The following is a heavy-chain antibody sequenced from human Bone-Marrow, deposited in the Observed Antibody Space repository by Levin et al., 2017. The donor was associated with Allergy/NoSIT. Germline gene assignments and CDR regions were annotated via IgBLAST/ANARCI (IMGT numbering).Heavy chain of an antibody. J-gene: IGHJ3*02. D-gene: IGHD2/OR15-2a*01. V-gene: IGHV3-15*01. CDR1: RFTISNAW. CDR2: IKSKSDGGTT. Sequence: GGSLRLSCAASRFTISNAWMIWVRQAPGKGLEWVGCIKSKSDGGTTDYNAPVKGRFTISRDESKNTLDLQMNSLKTEDAAVYYCAASYTTAGAFDSWGQGTVVTVSS. CDR3: AASYTTAGAFDS.